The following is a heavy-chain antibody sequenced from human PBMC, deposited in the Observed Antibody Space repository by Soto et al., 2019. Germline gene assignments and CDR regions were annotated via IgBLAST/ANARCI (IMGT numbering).Heavy chain of an antibody. CDR2: ITNRGTHT. D-gene: IGHD2-15*01. CDR1: GFSFSSYT. J-gene: IGHJ5*01. Sequence: EVQLVESGGGLVKPGESLRLSCAASGFSFSSYTMNWVRQAPGKGLQWVSSITNRGTHTYSADSVKSRFTISRDNDKNSLYLQMNNLRAEDTAIYFCARAHEVAWFDSWGLGTLVTVTS. CDR3: ARAHEVAWFDS. V-gene: IGHV3-21*01.